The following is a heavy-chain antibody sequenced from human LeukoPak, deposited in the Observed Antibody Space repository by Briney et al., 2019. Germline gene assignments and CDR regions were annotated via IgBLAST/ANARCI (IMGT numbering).Heavy chain of an antibody. CDR1: GFTFSSYW. CDR3: ERPEVIQYGRDV. D-gene: IGHD3-16*02. J-gene: IGHJ6*02. Sequence: GGSLRLSCAASGFTFSSYWMHWVRQAPGKGLVWVSRINSDGSSTSYADSVKGRFTISRDNAKNTLFLQMNTLRAEDTAVYYCERPEVIQYGRDVWGQGTTVTVSS. CDR2: INSDGSST. V-gene: IGHV3-74*01.